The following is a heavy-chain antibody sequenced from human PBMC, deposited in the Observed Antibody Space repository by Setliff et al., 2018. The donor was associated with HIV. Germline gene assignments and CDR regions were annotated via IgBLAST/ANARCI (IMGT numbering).Heavy chain of an antibody. V-gene: IGHV5-51*01. CDR2: IYPGDSDT. CDR1: GYSFTTYW. CDR3: VRRRGGGYYDTSAYFDF. D-gene: IGHD3-22*01. J-gene: IGHJ4*02. Sequence: GESLKISCKGSGYSFTTYWIGRVRQMPGKGLEWMGIIYPGDSDTKYSPSFQGQVTISVDKSIRTASLQWSGLKASDSAMYYCVRRRGGGYYDTSAYFDFWGQGTLVTVSS.